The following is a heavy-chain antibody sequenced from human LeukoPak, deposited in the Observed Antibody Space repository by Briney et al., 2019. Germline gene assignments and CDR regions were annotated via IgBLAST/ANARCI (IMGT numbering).Heavy chain of an antibody. V-gene: IGHV4-39*07. D-gene: IGHD3-22*01. J-gene: IGHJ4*02. CDR1: GGSISSSSYY. CDR3: ARVSLSGYSPGDY. CDR2: IYYSGST. Sequence: PSETLSLTCTVSGGSISSSSYYWGWIRQPPGRGLEWIGSIYYSGSTYYNPSLKSRVTISVDTSKNQFSLKLSSVTAADTAVYYCARVSLSGYSPGDYWGQGTLVTVSS.